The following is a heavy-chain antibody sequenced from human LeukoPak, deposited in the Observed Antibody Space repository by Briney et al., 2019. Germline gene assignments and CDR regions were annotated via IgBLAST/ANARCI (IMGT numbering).Heavy chain of an antibody. J-gene: IGHJ4*02. D-gene: IGHD1-26*01. V-gene: IGHV3-48*04. CDR3: ARDSGSYYSGYYFDY. CDR1: GFTFSSYS. CDR2: IRSSSSTI. Sequence: PGGSLRLSCAASGFTFSSYSMNWVRQAPGKGLEWVSYIRSSSSTIYYADSVKGRFTISRDNAKNSLYLQMNSLRAEDTAVYYCARDSGSYYSGYYFDYWGKGTLVTVSS.